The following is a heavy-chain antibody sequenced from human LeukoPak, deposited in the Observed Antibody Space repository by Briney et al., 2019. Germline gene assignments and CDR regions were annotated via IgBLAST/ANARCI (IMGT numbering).Heavy chain of an antibody. J-gene: IGHJ5*02. CDR1: GYTFTDSY. Sequence: ASVKVSCKASGYTFTDSYMGWVRQAPGQGLEWMGWINPNSGDTNYAQKFQGRVTMTRDTSISTAYMELSRLTSDDTAVYYCARVVYSHGYCDRVTCPNWFDPWGQGTLVTVSS. CDR3: ARVVYSHGYCDRVTCPNWFDP. CDR2: INPNSGDT. V-gene: IGHV1-2*02. D-gene: IGHD2-2*03.